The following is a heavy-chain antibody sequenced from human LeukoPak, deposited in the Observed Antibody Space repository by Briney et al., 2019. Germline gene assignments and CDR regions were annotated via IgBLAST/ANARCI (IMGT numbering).Heavy chain of an antibody. V-gene: IGHV3-23*01. Sequence: GGSLRLSCAASGFTFSSYAMSWVRQAPGKGLEWVSAISGSGGSTYYADSVKGRFTISRDNSKNTLYLQMSSLRAEDTAVYYCAKYSSGWYFYYYYGMDVWGQGTTVTVSS. CDR3: AKYSSGWYFYYYYGMDV. CDR1: GFTFSSYA. J-gene: IGHJ6*02. D-gene: IGHD6-19*01. CDR2: ISGSGGST.